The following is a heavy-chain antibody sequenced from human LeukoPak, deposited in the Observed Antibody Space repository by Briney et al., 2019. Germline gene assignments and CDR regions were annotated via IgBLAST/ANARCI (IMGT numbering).Heavy chain of an antibody. D-gene: IGHD2-2*02. CDR1: GFSFSNHW. CDR2: INPDGTEK. J-gene: IGHJ4*02. CDR3: ARGGVAAAIQRGEGNFDY. V-gene: IGHV3-7*03. Sequence: GGSLRLSCAASGFSFSNHWMIWVRQAPGKGLEWVATINPDGTEKRYVDSVKGRFTISRDNGKNSLYLQMSSLRAEDTAVYYCARGGVAAAIQRGEGNFDYWGQGTLVTVSS.